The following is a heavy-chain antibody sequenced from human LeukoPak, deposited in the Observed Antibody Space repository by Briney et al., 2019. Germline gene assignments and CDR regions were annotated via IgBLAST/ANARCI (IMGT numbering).Heavy chain of an antibody. CDR3: ARGRGAYYYDSSASSGMDV. V-gene: IGHV4-30-4*08. J-gene: IGHJ6*04. Sequence: PSETLSLTCTVSGGPISSGDYYWSWIRQPPGKGLEWIGYIYYSGSTYYNPSLKSRVTISVDTSKNQFSLKLSSVTAADTAVYYCARGRGAYYYDSSASSGMDVWGKGTTVTVSS. CDR2: IYYSGST. CDR1: GGPISSGDYY. D-gene: IGHD3-22*01.